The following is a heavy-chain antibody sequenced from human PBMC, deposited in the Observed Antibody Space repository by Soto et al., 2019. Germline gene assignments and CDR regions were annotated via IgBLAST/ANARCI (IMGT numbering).Heavy chain of an antibody. J-gene: IGHJ4*02. CDR1: GFTFSSYS. CDR2: ISSSSSYI. V-gene: IGHV3-21*01. Sequence: EVQLVESGGGLVKPGGSLRLSCAASGFTFSSYSMNWVRQAPGKGLEWVSSISSSSSYIYYADSVKGRFTISRDNAKNALYLQMNSLRAEDTAVYYCARGGYAPIPRLPDYWGQGTLVTVSS. CDR3: ARGGYAPIPRLPDY. D-gene: IGHD5-12*01.